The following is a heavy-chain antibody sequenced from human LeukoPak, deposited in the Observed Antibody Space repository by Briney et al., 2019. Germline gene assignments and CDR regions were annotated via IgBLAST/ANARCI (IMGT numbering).Heavy chain of an antibody. D-gene: IGHD3-10*01. J-gene: IGHJ4*02. Sequence: GGSLRLSCAASGFTFSSYVMSWVRQAPGKGLEWVSGILGSGGRTDYADSVKGRLTISRDNSKNTLYLQMNSLRAKDTAVYYCAKDAVAPGSSGDYFDYWGRGTLVTVSS. CDR2: ILGSGGRT. V-gene: IGHV3-23*01. CDR3: AKDAVAPGSSGDYFDY. CDR1: GFTFSSYV.